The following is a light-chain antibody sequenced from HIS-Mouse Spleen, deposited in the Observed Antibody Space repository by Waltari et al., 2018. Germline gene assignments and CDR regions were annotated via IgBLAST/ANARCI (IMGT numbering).Light chain of an antibody. V-gene: IGKV1-39*01. CDR1: QSISSY. J-gene: IGKJ1*01. CDR2: AAS. Sequence: DIQMTQSPSYLSASVRRRFTITCRASQSISSYLNWYQQKPGKAPKILIYAASSLQSGVPSRFGGSGSGTDFTLTISSLQPEDFATYYCQQSYSTPQWTFGQGTKVEIK. CDR3: QQSYSTPQWT.